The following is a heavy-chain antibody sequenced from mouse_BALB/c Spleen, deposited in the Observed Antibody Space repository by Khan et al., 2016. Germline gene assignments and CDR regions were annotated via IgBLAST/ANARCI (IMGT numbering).Heavy chain of an antibody. Sequence: EVQLVESGGGLVQPKGSLKLSCAASGFTFNTYAMNWVRQAPGKGLEWVARIRSKSNNYATYYADSVKDRFTISRDDSQSMLYLKMTNLKTEDTAMYCCGRHDRYAPYAMDYWGQGTPVTVSS. CDR3: GRHDRYAPYAMDY. D-gene: IGHD2-14*01. CDR2: IRSKSNNYAT. V-gene: IGHV10-1*02. CDR1: GFTFNTYA. J-gene: IGHJ4*01.